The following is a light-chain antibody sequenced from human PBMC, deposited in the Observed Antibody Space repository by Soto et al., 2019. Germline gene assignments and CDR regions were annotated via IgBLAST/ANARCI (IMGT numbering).Light chain of an antibody. CDR1: SSDVGGYNF. Sequence: ALTQPASVSGSPGQSITISCTGTSSDVGGYNFVSWYQQRPGKAPKLMIYEVSNRPSGVSNRFSGSKSGNTASLTISGLQVEDEADYYCSSCRGITALVFGGGTKLTVL. CDR3: SSCRGITALV. V-gene: IGLV2-14*03. CDR2: EVS. J-gene: IGLJ3*02.